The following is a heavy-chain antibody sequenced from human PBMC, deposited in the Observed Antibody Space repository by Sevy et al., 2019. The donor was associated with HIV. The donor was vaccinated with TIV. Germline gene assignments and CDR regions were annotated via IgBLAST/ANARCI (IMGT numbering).Heavy chain of an antibody. V-gene: IGHV3-11*01. Sequence: GGSLRLSCEVSGFIFSDYYMAWIRQTPGKGLEWIAYISGLGTITSYADSVRGRFTVSRDGAKNSVFLQMTSLRVDDTALYHCARARHLGRIVSYFDIWGQGALVTVSS. D-gene: IGHD3-10*01. CDR2: ISGLGTIT. CDR3: ARARHLGRIVSYFDI. CDR1: GFIFSDYY. J-gene: IGHJ4*02.